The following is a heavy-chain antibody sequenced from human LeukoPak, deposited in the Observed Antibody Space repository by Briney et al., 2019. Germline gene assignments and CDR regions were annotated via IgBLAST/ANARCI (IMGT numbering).Heavy chain of an antibody. D-gene: IGHD3-10*01. Sequence: SETLSLTCTVSGGSISSYYWSWIRQPPGKGLEWIGYIYYSGSTNYNPSLKSRVTISVDTSKNQFSLKLSSVTAADTAVYYCARDGRENYGSGSYYLYDYWGQGTLVTVSS. CDR3: ARDGRENYGSGSYYLYDY. CDR2: IYYSGST. V-gene: IGHV4-59*12. J-gene: IGHJ4*02. CDR1: GGSISSYY.